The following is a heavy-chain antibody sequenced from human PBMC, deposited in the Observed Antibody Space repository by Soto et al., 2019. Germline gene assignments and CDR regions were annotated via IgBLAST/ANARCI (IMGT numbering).Heavy chain of an antibody. V-gene: IGHV4-59*01. CDR1: GGSMNSDY. J-gene: IGHJ4*02. Sequence: SETLSLTCTVSGGSMNSDYWSWIRQPPGKGLEWIGYVYYSGSTNYNPSLKSRVTISVDTSKNQFSLKLSSVTAADTAVYYCARGQLVFDYWGQGTLVTVSS. D-gene: IGHD6-6*01. CDR2: VYYSGST. CDR3: ARGQLVFDY.